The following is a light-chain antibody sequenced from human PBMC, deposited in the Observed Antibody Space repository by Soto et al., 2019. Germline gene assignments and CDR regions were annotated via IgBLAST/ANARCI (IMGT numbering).Light chain of an antibody. CDR2: AAF. CDR3: QQSYNTPYT. Sequence: ASVGDRVTITCRASQSISSHLNWYQQKPGKAPNLLIYAAFSLHSGVPSRFSGSGSGTDFTLTISSLQPGDFASYYCQQSYNTPYTFGQGTKVDIK. CDR1: QSISSH. J-gene: IGKJ2*01. V-gene: IGKV1-39*01.